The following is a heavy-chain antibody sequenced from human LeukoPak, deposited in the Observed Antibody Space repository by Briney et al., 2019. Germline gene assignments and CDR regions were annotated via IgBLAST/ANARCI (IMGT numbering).Heavy chain of an antibody. Sequence: SGRTLVKPTQTPTLTCTFSGFSRITTGLCVGLICQPPGKALEWLARIDWDDDKYYTTSLKTRLTISKDTSKTQVVLTMTNMDPVDTATYYCARGTTVTMSDAFDIWGHGTMATVSS. CDR2: IDWDDDK. V-gene: IGHV2-70*11. D-gene: IGHD4-17*01. CDR3: ARGTTVTMSDAFDI. CDR1: GFSRITTGLC. J-gene: IGHJ3*02.